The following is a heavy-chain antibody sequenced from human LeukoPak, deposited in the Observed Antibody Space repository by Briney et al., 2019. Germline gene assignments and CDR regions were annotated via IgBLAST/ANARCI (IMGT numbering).Heavy chain of an antibody. D-gene: IGHD6-6*01. Sequence: GGSLRLSCAPSGFTFSSYAMSWVRQAPGMGLEWRSAISGSGGNTYYADSVKGRFTISRDNSQNTLSLQMNSLRAEDTAVYFCAKAGYRGSSVNYFDYWDQGTLVTVSS. CDR3: AKAGYRGSSVNYFDY. CDR1: GFTFSSYA. CDR2: ISGSGGNT. J-gene: IGHJ4*02. V-gene: IGHV3-23*01.